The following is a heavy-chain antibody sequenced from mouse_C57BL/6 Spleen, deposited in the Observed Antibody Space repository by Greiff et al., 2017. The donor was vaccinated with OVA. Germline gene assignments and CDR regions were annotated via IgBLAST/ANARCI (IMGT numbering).Heavy chain of an antibody. CDR3: ANAYYYGSRYYAMDY. CDR2: ISSGSSTI. J-gene: IGHJ4*01. CDR1: GFTFSDYG. D-gene: IGHD1-1*01. Sequence: EVKVVESGGGLVKPGGSLKLSCAASGFTFSDYGMHWVRQAPEKGLEWVAYISSGSSTIYYADTVKGRFTISRDNAKNTLFLQMTSLRSEDTAMYYCANAYYYGSRYYAMDYWGQGTSVTVSS. V-gene: IGHV5-17*01.